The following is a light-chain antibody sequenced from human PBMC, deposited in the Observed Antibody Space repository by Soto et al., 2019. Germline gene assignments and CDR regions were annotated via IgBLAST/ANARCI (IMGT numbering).Light chain of an antibody. V-gene: IGLV2-23*02. J-gene: IGLJ1*01. CDR3: CSYAGSSTPFV. CDR1: SGDFGSYNL. Sequence: QSVLTQPASVSGSPGQSITISCTGTSGDFGSYNLVSWYQHHPGKAPQLLIYEVNKRPSGVSDRFSGSKSGNTASLTISGFLSEDETDYYCCSYAGSSTPFVFGTGTKVTVL. CDR2: EVN.